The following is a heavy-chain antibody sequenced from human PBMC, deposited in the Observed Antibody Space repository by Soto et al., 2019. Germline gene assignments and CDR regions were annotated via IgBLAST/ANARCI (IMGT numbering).Heavy chain of an antibody. CDR3: ARPLYNHYGSASYYNGWFDP. CDR1: GGSISSADYY. J-gene: IGHJ5*02. Sequence: SETLSLTCIVSGGSISSADYYWSCIRQPPWKGLEWIVYIYYSGSTYYDPSLKSRVTISVDTSKNQFSLKLSSVTAAATAVYYRARPLYNHYGSASYYNGWFDPSGQGTLVTVSS. V-gene: IGHV4-30-4*01. D-gene: IGHD3-10*01. CDR2: IYYSGST.